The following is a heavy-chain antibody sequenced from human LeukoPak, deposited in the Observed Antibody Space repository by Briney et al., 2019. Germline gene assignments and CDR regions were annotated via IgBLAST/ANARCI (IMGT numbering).Heavy chain of an antibody. D-gene: IGHD6-13*01. CDR2: ISAYNGNT. CDR3: ARDSDGIYSSSWYAFFDY. J-gene: IGHJ4*02. CDR1: GYTFTNYG. V-gene: IGHV1-18*01. Sequence: ASVKVSCKASGYTFTNYGISWVRQAPGQGLEWMGWISAYNGNTNYAQKLQGRVTMTTDTSTSTAYMELRSLRSDDTAVYYCARDSDGIYSSSWYAFFDYWGQGTLVTVSS.